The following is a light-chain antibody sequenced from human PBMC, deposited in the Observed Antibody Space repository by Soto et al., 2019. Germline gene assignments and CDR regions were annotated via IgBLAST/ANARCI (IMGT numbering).Light chain of an antibody. Sequence: EIVLTQSPGTLSFSPGERATLACRASQSVSSSYLAWYQQKPGQAPRLLIYGASSRATGIPDRFSGSGSGTDFTLTISRLEPEDFAVYYCQQYGSSTLTFGQGTRLEI. CDR3: QQYGSSTLT. CDR2: GAS. CDR1: QSVSSSY. V-gene: IGKV3-20*01. J-gene: IGKJ5*01.